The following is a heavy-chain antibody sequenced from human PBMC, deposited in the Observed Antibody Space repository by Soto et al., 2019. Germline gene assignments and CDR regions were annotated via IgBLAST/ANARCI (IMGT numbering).Heavy chain of an antibody. CDR1: GFTFSDYS. J-gene: IGHJ4*02. Sequence: GGSLRLSCAASGFTFSDYSMNWVRQAPGKGLEWVASITSSSSYSYYVDSVKGRFTISRDNAKNSLSLQMNSLRAEDTAVYYCARALAPNWNDALDYWGQGTLVTVSS. D-gene: IGHD1-1*01. CDR2: ITSSSSYS. V-gene: IGHV3-21*01. CDR3: ARALAPNWNDALDY.